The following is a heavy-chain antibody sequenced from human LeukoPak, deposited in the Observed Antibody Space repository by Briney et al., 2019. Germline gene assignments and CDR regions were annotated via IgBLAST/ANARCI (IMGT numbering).Heavy chain of an antibody. Sequence: SETLSLTCTVSGGSISSSSYYWGWIRQPPGKGLEWIGSIYYSGSTYYNPSLKSRVTISVDTSKNQFSLKLSSVTAADTAVYYCARDSVYSSSWYRFDYYYYYGMDVWGQGTTVTVSS. D-gene: IGHD6-13*01. V-gene: IGHV4-39*07. CDR2: IYYSGST. J-gene: IGHJ6*02. CDR1: GGSISSSSYY. CDR3: ARDSVYSSSWYRFDYYYYYGMDV.